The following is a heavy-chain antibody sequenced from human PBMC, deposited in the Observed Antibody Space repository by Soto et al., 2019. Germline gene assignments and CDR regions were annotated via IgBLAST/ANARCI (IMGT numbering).Heavy chain of an antibody. CDR3: ARHRPGGAARLSYYPYSTMDV. J-gene: IGHJ6*03. CDR2: IYPGDSDT. CDR1: GYSFTSYW. D-gene: IGHD6-6*01. V-gene: IGHV5-51*01. Sequence: PGESLKISCKGSGYSFTSYWIGWVRQIPWKGLEWMGIIYPGDSDTRYSPSFQGQVTISADKSISTAYLQWSSLKASDTAMYYCARHRPGGAARLSYYPYSTMDVWGKGITVTVPS.